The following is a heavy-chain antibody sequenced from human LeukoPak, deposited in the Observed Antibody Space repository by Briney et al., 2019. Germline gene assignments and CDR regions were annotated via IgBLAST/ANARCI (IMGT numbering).Heavy chain of an antibody. CDR3: AREAFTTVTSATDAFDI. J-gene: IGHJ3*02. V-gene: IGHV1-2*02. CDR1: GYTFTCYY. D-gene: IGHD4-17*01. CDR2: INPNSGGT. Sequence: ASVKVSCKASGYTFTCYYMHWVRQAPGQGLEWMGWINPNSGGTNYAQKFQGRVTMTRDTSISTAYMELSRLRSDDTAVYYCAREAFTTVTSATDAFDIWGQGTMVTVSS.